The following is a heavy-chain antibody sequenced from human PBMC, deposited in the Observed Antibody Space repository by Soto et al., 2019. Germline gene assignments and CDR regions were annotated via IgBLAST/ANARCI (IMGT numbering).Heavy chain of an antibody. CDR3: TRHLTVGDDYGMDV. V-gene: IGHV3-73*01. CDR1: GFTFSGSA. CDR2: IRSKANSYAT. D-gene: IGHD3-16*01. J-gene: IGHJ6*02. Sequence: GGSLRLSCAASGFTFSGSAMHWVRQASGKGLEWVGRIRSKANSYATAYAASVKGRFTISRDDSKNTAYLQMNSLKTEDTAVYYCTRHLTVGDDYGMDVWGQGTTVTVSS.